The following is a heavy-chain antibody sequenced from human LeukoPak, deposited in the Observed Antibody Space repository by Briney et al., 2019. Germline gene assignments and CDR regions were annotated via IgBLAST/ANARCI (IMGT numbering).Heavy chain of an antibody. CDR1: GFTFAPYW. D-gene: IGHD3-3*01. J-gene: IGHJ4*02. CDR2: MNRDGSEK. CDR3: ARGIEEWLYLYY. Sequence: PGGSLRLSCAASGFTFAPYWMTWVRQAPGKGLEYVATMNRDGSEKYYVDSVKGRFTISRDNSKNSLYLQMDSLRAKDTAVYYRARGIEEWLYLYYWGQGALVTVAS. V-gene: IGHV3-7*04.